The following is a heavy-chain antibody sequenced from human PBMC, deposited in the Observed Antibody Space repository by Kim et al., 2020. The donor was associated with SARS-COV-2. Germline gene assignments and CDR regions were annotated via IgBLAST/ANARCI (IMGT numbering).Heavy chain of an antibody. CDR3: ATDYIWGSYRPITYFDY. V-gene: IGHV3-33*01. J-gene: IGHJ4*02. CDR2: IWYDGSNK. Sequence: GGSLRLSCAASGFTFSSYGMHWVRQAPGKGLEWVAVIWYDGSNKYYADSVKGRFTISRDNSNNTLYLQMNSLRAEDTAVNYCATDYIWGSYRPITYFDYWGQGTLVTVSS. CDR1: GFTFSSYG. D-gene: IGHD3-16*02.